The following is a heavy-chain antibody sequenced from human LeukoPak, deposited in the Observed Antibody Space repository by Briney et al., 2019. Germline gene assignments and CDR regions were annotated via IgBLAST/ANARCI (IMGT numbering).Heavy chain of an antibody. CDR1: GYTFTSYY. J-gene: IGHJ4*02. CDR3: ARDSSAALFDY. V-gene: IGHV1-46*01. CDR2: INPSGGST. D-gene: IGHD3-10*01. Sequence: ASVKVSCKASGYTFTSYYMHWVRQAPGQGLEWMGIINPSGGSTSYAQKFQGRVTMTRDMSTSTVYMELSSLRSEDTAVYYCARDSSAALFDYWGQGTLVTVSS.